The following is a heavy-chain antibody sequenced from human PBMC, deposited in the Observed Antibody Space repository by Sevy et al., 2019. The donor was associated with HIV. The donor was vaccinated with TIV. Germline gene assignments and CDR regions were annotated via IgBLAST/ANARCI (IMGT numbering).Heavy chain of an antibody. CDR3: ARGQWEHPY. Sequence: SQTLSLTCAVYGGSLSGYYWSWVRQSPGGGLEWIGEISHSGTTNYNPSLKSRASISVDTSKNQFSLKLRSVTAADTATFYCARGQWEHPYWGQGTRVTVSS. D-gene: IGHD1-26*01. J-gene: IGHJ4*02. V-gene: IGHV4-34*01. CDR1: GGSLSGYY. CDR2: ISHSGTT.